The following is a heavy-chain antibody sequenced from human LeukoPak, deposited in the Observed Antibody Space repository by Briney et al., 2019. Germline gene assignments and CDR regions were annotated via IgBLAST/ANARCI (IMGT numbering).Heavy chain of an antibody. D-gene: IGHD6-13*01. J-gene: IGHJ4*02. V-gene: IGHV4-59*08. Sequence: SETLSLTCTVSGGSISSYYWSWIRQPPGKGLEWIGYIYYSGSTNYNPSLKSRVTISVDTSKNQFSLKLSSVTVADTAVYYCARHAGAAADYWGQGTLVTVSS. CDR3: ARHAGAAADY. CDR2: IYYSGST. CDR1: GGSISSYY.